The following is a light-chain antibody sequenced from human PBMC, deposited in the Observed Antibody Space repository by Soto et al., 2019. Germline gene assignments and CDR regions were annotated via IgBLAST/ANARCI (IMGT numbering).Light chain of an antibody. V-gene: IGLV2-14*01. CDR3: SSYTSGSSHYV. Sequence: QSALTQPASVSGSPGQSITISCTGTSSDVGAYYSVSWYQHHPGKAPKLIIYGVTNRPSGVSNRFSDSKSGNTASLTISGLQAEDEADYHCSSYTSGSSHYVFGTGTKLTVL. CDR1: SSDVGAYYS. CDR2: GVT. J-gene: IGLJ1*01.